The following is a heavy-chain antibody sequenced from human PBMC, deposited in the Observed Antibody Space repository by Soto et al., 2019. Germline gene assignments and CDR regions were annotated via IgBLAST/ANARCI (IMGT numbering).Heavy chain of an antibody. J-gene: IGHJ4*02. D-gene: IGHD5-18*01. V-gene: IGHV3-30*18. CDR3: AKGGLWLREIASFDY. Sequence: QVQLVESGGGVVQPGRSLRLSCAASGFTFSSYGMHWVRQAPGKGLEWVAVISYDGSNKYYADSVKGRFTISRDNSKNTLYLQMNRLRAEDTAVYYCAKGGLWLREIASFDYWGQGTLVTVSS. CDR1: GFTFSSYG. CDR2: ISYDGSNK.